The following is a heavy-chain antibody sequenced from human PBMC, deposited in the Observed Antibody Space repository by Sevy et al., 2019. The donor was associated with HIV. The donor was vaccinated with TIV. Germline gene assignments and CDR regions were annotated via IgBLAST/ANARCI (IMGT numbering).Heavy chain of an antibody. Sequence: GGSLRLSCAASGFTFSSYAMHWVRQAPGKGLEWVAVISYDGSNKYYADSVKGRFTISRDNSKNTLYLQMNSLRAEDTAVYYCARCQADSVGVAAFWGQGTLVTVSS. J-gene: IGHJ4*02. D-gene: IGHD1-26*01. CDR3: ARCQADSVGVAAF. CDR2: ISYDGSNK. CDR1: GFTFSSYA. V-gene: IGHV3-30-3*01.